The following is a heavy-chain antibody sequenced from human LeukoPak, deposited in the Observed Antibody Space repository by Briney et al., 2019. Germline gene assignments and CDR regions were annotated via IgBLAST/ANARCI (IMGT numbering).Heavy chain of an antibody. CDR1: GYSISSGYY. Sequence: SEPLSLTCTVSGYSISSGYYWGWIRQPPGKGLEWIGSIYYSGRTYYNPSLKSRVTISVDTSKNQFSLKLSSVTAADTAVYYCAREGESSSVGWFDPWGQGTLVTVSS. D-gene: IGHD6-13*01. J-gene: IGHJ5*02. CDR2: IYYSGRT. CDR3: AREGESSSVGWFDP. V-gene: IGHV4-38-2*02.